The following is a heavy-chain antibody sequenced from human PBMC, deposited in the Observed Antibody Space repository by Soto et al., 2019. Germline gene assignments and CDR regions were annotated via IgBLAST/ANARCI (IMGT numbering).Heavy chain of an antibody. J-gene: IGHJ4*02. V-gene: IGHV3-48*03. CDR3: KSGGDPFDY. D-gene: IGHD2-21*02. CDR2: ISSSGSTI. CDR1: GFTFSSYE. Sequence: PGGSLRLSCAASGFTFSSYEMKWVRQAPGKGLEWVSYISSSGSTIYYADSVKGRFTISRDNAKNSLYLQMNSLRAEDTAVYYCKSGGDPFDYWGQGTLVTVSS.